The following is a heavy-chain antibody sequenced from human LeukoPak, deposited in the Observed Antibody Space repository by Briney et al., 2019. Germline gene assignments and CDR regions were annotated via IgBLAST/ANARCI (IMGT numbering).Heavy chain of an antibody. CDR2: MSYDEKK. D-gene: IGHD1-26*01. V-gene: IGHV3-30*04. CDR3: ARDLGITIVGVTYYMDV. J-gene: IGHJ6*03. CDR1: GFTFSNYG. Sequence: GESLRLSCAASGFTFSNYGLYWVRQAPGKGLEWVAAMSYDEKKYHADSVKGRFTISRDNSKSTLYLQMNSLRAEDTAVYYCARDLGITIVGVTYYMDVWGKGTTVTVSS.